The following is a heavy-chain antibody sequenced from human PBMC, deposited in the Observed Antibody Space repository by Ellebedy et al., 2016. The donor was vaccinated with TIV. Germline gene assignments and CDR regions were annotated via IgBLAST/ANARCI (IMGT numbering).Heavy chain of an antibody. CDR3: ARIIVVVVAAGGPGGMDV. D-gene: IGHD2-15*01. J-gene: IGHJ6*02. V-gene: IGHV4-38-2*02. CDR1: GFSITSGYN. Sequence: MPSETLSLTCTVSGFSITSGYNWGWIRQSPGKGLEWIGSIYYSGATHKNPSLKSRVSMSVDTSKNQFSLKLTSVTAADTAVYYCARIIVVVVAAGGPGGMDVWGQGTTVTVSS. CDR2: IYYSGAT.